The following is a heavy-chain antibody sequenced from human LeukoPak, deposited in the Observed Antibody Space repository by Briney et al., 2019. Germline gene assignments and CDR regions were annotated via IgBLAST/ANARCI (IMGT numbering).Heavy chain of an antibody. J-gene: IGHJ4*02. CDR2: IYYSGST. CDR1: GGSISSSSYY. Sequence: KPSETLSLTCTVSGGSISSSSYYWGWIRQPPGKGLEWIGSIYYSGSTYYNPSLKSRVTISVDTSKNQFSLNLSSVTAADTAVYYCASLHHAGVTTSRVDPDYWGQGTLVTVSS. D-gene: IGHD4-17*01. CDR3: ASLHHAGVTTSRVDPDY. V-gene: IGHV4-39*01.